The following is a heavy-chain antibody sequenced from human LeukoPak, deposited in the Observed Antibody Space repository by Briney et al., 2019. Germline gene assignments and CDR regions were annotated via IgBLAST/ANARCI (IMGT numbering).Heavy chain of an antibody. V-gene: IGHV4-30-4*08. CDR3: ASGYGSGWFDR. J-gene: IGHJ5*02. Sequence: SQTLSLTCTVSGGSINRGYWSWVRQHPGKGLEWIGHIFYSGSTFYNPSLKSRVTIAVHTSRDQFSLQLTSVTAADTAVCYCASGYGSGWFDRWGQGTLVSVSS. D-gene: IGHD6-13*01. CDR1: GGSINRGY. CDR2: IFYSGST.